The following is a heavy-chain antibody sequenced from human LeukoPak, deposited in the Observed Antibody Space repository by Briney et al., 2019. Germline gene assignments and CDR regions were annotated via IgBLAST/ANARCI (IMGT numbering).Heavy chain of an antibody. Sequence: PGGSLRLSCAASGFTFSNAWMTWVRQAPGKGLEWVSTISGSGSNTYYADSVKGRFTISRDNSKNTLYLQMNSLRAEDTAVYYCAKDLGGPAPTPYGMDVWGQGTTVTVSS. CDR3: AKDLGGPAPTPYGMDV. D-gene: IGHD2-2*02. J-gene: IGHJ6*02. CDR2: ISGSGSNT. CDR1: GFTFSNAW. V-gene: IGHV3-23*01.